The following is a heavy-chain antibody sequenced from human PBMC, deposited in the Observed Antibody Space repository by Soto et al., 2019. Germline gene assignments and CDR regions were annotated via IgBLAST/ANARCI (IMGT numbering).Heavy chain of an antibody. CDR1: GFTFSSYA. D-gene: IGHD6-19*01. V-gene: IGHV3-64D*06. CDR2: ISSNGGST. CDR3: VKGYSSGYQWGMDV. J-gene: IGHJ6*02. Sequence: GGSLRLSWSASGFTFSSYAMHWVRQAPGKGLEYVSAISSNGGSTYYADSVKGRFTISRDNSKNTLYLQMSSLRAEDTAVYYCVKGYSSGYQWGMDVWGQGTTVTVSS.